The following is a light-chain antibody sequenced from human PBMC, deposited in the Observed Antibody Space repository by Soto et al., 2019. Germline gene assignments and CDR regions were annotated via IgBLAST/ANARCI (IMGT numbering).Light chain of an antibody. J-gene: IGKJ1*01. V-gene: IGKV1-8*01. Sequence: IQLTQSPSSVSASVGDGVTITCRASQGISSYLAWYQQKPGKAPKLLIYAASTLQSGVPSRFSGSGSGTDFTLTISCLQSEDFATYYCQQYYSYPRTFGRGTKVDIK. CDR2: AAS. CDR1: QGISSY. CDR3: QQYYSYPRT.